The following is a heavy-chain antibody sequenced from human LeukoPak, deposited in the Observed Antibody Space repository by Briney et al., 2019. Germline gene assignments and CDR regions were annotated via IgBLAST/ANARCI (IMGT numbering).Heavy chain of an antibody. V-gene: IGHV3-74*01. CDR2: INNDGSTT. CDR1: GFTFSEAW. CDR3: ARVSGPGMNEYFHL. D-gene: IGHD3-10*01. J-gene: IGHJ1*01. Sequence: GGSLRLACAASGFTFSEAWMHWVRQAPGKGLVWVSRINNDGSTTRYADSVKGRFTISRDNAKNTLYLQMNSLRAEDTAVYYCARVSGPGMNEYFHLWGQGTLVTVSS.